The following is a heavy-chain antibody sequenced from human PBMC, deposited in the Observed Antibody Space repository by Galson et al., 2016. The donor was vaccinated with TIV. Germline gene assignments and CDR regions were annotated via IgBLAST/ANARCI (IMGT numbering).Heavy chain of an antibody. CDR3: ARQHDYLYYFDL. Sequence: SLRLSCAVSGFTVSTNYMSWVRQAPGKGLEWVSVIYTNTKTFYTDSVRGRFTISRDNSKNMLFPQMNSLRTEDTTVYLCARQHDYLYYFDLWGQGTLVTVSS. D-gene: IGHD3-16*01. V-gene: IGHV3-53*05. CDR2: IYTNTKT. CDR1: GFTVSTNY. J-gene: IGHJ4*02.